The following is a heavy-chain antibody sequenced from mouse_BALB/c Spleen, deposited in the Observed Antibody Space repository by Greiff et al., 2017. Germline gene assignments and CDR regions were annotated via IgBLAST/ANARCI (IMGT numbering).Heavy chain of an antibody. CDR2: ISYSGST. J-gene: IGHJ1*01. V-gene: IGHV3-8*02. CDR3: ARVITTVNGWYFDV. D-gene: IGHD1-1*01. CDR1: GDSITSGY. Sequence: EVKVEESGPSLVKPSQTLSLTCSVTGDSITSGYWNWIRKFPGNKLEYMGYISYSGSTYYNPSLKSRISITRDTSKNQYYLQLNSVTTEDTATYYCARVITTVNGWYFDVWGAGTTVTVSS.